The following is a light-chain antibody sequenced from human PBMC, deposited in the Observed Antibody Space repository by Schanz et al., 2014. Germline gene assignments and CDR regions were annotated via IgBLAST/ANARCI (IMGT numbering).Light chain of an antibody. CDR1: QSVSSSY. V-gene: IGKV3-20*01. Sequence: EIVMTQSPATLSLSPGERATLSCRASQSVSSSYLAWYQQKPGQAPRLLIYGASSRATGIPDRFSGSGSGTDFTLTISRLEPEDFGVYYCQQYGSSPLTFGGGTKVEI. J-gene: IGKJ4*01. CDR2: GAS. CDR3: QQYGSSPLT.